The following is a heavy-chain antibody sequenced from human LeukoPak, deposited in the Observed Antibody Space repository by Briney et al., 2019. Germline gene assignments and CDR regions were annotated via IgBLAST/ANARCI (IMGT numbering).Heavy chain of an antibody. D-gene: IGHD6-13*01. V-gene: IGHV4-30-4*08. CDR3: SSWGIAAAGIDY. Sequence: PSQTLPLTCTVSGGSISSGGYYWSWIRQPPGKGLEWIGYIHYTGSTYYKPSLKSRVTISVDTSKNQFSLKLDSVTAADTAVYYCSSWGIAAAGIDYWGQGTPVTVSS. J-gene: IGHJ4*02. CDR1: GGSISSGGYY. CDR2: IHYTGST.